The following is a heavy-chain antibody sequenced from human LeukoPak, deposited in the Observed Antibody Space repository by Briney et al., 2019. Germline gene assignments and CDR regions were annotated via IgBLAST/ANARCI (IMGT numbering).Heavy chain of an antibody. CDR2: IGTNSRYT. CDR3: ARGTTGTIAISQF. V-gene: IGHV3-11*05. J-gene: IGHJ4*02. D-gene: IGHD1-1*01. Sequence: KPGGSLRLSCAASGFTFSDFYMIWIRQAPGKGLEWISYIGTNSRYTNYADSVKGRFTVSRDNARNTLYLDMVDVRGHDTATYYCARGTTGTIAISQFWGQGTLVTVSS. CDR1: GFTFSDFY.